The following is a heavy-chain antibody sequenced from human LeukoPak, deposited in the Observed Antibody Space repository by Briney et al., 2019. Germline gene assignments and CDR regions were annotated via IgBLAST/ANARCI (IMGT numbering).Heavy chain of an antibody. J-gene: IGHJ3*01. CDR2: ISSSSSYI. D-gene: IGHD3-22*01. Sequence: PGGSLRLSCAASGFTFSSYSMNWVRQAPGKGLEWVSSISSSSSYIYYADSVKGRFTISRDNAKNSLYLQMNSLRAEDTAVYYCARENSDSMLRGAFAVWGEGTMLTV. V-gene: IGHV3-21*01. CDR3: ARENSDSMLRGAFAV. CDR1: GFTFSSYS.